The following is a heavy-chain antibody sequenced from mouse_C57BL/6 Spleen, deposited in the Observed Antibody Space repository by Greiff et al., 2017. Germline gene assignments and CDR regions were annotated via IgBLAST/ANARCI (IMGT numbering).Heavy chain of an antibody. J-gene: IGHJ4*01. Sequence: VQLQQPGAELVKPGASVKMSCKASGYTFTSYWITWVKQRPGQGLEWIGDIYPGSGSTNYNEKFKSKATLTVDTSSSTAYMQLSSLTSEDSAVYYWSSDGNYDYYAMVYWGQGTSVTVSS. CDR2: IYPGSGST. CDR1: GYTFTSYW. CDR3: SSDGNYDYYAMVY. V-gene: IGHV1-55*01. D-gene: IGHD2-1*01.